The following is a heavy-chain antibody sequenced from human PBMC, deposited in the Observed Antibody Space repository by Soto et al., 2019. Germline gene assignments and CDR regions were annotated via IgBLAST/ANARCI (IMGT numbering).Heavy chain of an antibody. CDR3: ASNWGSWDWFDP. CDR2: INAGNGNT. CDR1: GYTFTSYA. V-gene: IGHV1-3*01. J-gene: IGHJ5*02. Sequence: QVQLVQSGAEVKKPGASVKVSCKASGYTFTSYAMHWVRQAPGQRLEGMGWINAGNGNTKYSQKFQGRVTITRDTPASTAYMELSSLRSEDTAVYYCASNWGSWDWFDPWGQGTLVTVSS. D-gene: IGHD7-27*01.